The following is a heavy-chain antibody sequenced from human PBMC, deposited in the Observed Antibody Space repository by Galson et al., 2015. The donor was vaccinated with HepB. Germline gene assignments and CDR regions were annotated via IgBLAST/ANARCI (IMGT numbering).Heavy chain of an antibody. Sequence: SLRLSCAASGFTFSTYSMTWVRQAPGKALEWVSSISSDSRYIYYADSLKGRFTISRDNAKNSLYLQMNSLRGEDTAVYYCATVGGYHDYDQRFDYWGQGTLVTVSS. CDR1: GFTFSTYS. CDR3: ATVGGYHDYDQRFDY. D-gene: IGHD4-17*01. J-gene: IGHJ4*02. V-gene: IGHV3-21*01. CDR2: ISSDSRYI.